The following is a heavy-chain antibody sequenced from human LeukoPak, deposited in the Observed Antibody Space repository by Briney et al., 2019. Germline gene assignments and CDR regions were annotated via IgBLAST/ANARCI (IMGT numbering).Heavy chain of an antibody. D-gene: IGHD3-22*01. CDR2: IDPTRDGQ. V-gene: IGHV1-2*02. J-gene: IGHJ1*01. Sequence: ASVKVSRMPSLYTLTGYYIHWVRPAPGQGLGWVGWIDPTRDGQNYPQNFQGGVPMPRDTSISPAIFELSGLKSDKPRVYNCGRGCYDSSDFEYFQHWGQGTLVTVSS. CDR1: LYTLTGYY. CDR3: GRGCYDSSDFEYFQH.